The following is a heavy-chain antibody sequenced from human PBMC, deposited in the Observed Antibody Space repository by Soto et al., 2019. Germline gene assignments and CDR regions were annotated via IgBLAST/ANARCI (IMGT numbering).Heavy chain of an antibody. Sequence: QVQLQESGPGLVKPSGTLSLTCAVSGGSISSSNWWSWVRQPPGKGLEWIGEIYHSGSTNYNPSLKSRVTISVDKSKNKFSLKRSSVTAADTAVYYCARSSSSHYYYYGMDVWGQGTTVTVSS. J-gene: IGHJ6*02. D-gene: IGHD6-6*01. CDR3: ARSSSSHYYYYGMDV. CDR2: IYHSGST. CDR1: GGSISSSNW. V-gene: IGHV4-4*02.